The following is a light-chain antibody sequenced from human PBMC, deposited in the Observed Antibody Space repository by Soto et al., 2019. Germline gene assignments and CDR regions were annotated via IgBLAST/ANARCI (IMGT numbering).Light chain of an antibody. J-gene: IGLJ2*01. Sequence: QSVLTQPPSVSGAPGQTVTISCTGSSSNIGAGFDVHWYQQVPGTAPKLVLYSNTARPSGVPDRFSGSRSGSSGSLAITGLQPEDEADYYCLLSYSGARRVFGGGTKLTVL. CDR1: SSNIGAGFD. V-gene: IGLV1-40*01. CDR3: LLSYSGARRV. CDR2: SNT.